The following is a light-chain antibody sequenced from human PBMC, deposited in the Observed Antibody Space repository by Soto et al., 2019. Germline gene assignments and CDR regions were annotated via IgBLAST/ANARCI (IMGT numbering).Light chain of an antibody. Sequence: EIVLTQSPGTLSLSPGERATLSCRANQSISSNYLAWYQQKPGQAPRLLVYGASSRATGVPDRFSGSGSETDFTLTINRLEPDDFAVYYCQQYGSSSSWTFGQGTKVEI. CDR3: QQYGSSSSWT. CDR2: GAS. CDR1: QSISSNY. J-gene: IGKJ1*01. V-gene: IGKV3-20*01.